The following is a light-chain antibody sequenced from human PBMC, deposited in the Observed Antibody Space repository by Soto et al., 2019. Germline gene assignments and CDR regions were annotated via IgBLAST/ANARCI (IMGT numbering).Light chain of an antibody. CDR3: QQYGSLYS. V-gene: IGKV3-20*01. CDR1: QSVGSSY. J-gene: IGKJ2*01. Sequence: EIVLTQSPVTLSLSPGERATLSCRASQSVGSSYLAWYQQKPGQAPRLLIYGASSRPTGTPDRFSGSGSGTDLTLTISRLEPVDFAVYYCQQYGSLYSFGQGTKLEIK. CDR2: GAS.